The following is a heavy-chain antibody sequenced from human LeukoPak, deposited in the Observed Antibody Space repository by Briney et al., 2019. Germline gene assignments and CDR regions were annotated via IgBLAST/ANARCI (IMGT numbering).Heavy chain of an antibody. CDR3: ARDEGGSGWYRSYWYFDL. D-gene: IGHD6-19*01. J-gene: IGHJ2*01. V-gene: IGHV3-21*01. CDR1: GFTFSSYS. Sequence: GGSLRLSCAASGFTFSSYSMNWVRQAPGKGLEWVSSISSSSSYIYYADSVKGRFTISRDNAKNSLYQQMNSLRAEDTAVYYCARDEGGSGWYRSYWYFDLWGRGTLVTVSS. CDR2: ISSSSSYI.